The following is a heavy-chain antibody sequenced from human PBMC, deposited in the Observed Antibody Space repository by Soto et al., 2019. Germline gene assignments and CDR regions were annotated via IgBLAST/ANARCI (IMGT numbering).Heavy chain of an antibody. V-gene: IGHV4-31*11. CDR3: ARGDAYDGGWFDP. CDR2: IYYSGST. D-gene: IGHD3-22*01. J-gene: IGHJ5*02. CDR1: GGSLSSGGYY. Sequence: PSETLSLTCAVSGGSLSSGGYYWSWIRQHPGKGVEWIGYIYYSGSTYYNPSLKSRVTISVDTSKNQFSLKLSSVTAADTAVYYCARGDAYDGGWFDPWGQGTLVTVSS.